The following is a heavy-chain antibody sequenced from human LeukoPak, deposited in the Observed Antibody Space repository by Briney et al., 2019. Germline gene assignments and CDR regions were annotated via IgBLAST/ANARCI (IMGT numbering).Heavy chain of an antibody. CDR3: ATILLWFGGGRSPWDDY. Sequence: PGGSLRLSCAASGFTFSSYSMNWVRQAPGKGLEWVANINQDGSEKYYVDSVKGRFTISRDNAKNSLYLQMNSLRAEDTAVYYCATILLWFGGGRSPWDDYWGQGTLVTVSS. V-gene: IGHV3-7*01. D-gene: IGHD3-10*01. J-gene: IGHJ4*02. CDR2: INQDGSEK. CDR1: GFTFSSYS.